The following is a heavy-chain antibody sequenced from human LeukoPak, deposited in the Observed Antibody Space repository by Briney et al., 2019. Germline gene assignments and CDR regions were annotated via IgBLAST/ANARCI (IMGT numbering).Heavy chain of an antibody. CDR3: ARVRDSSGYYVGFDY. D-gene: IGHD3-22*01. J-gene: IGHJ4*02. V-gene: IGHV4-59*12. Sequence: SETLSLTCTVSGGSISSYQWSWIRQPPGKGLEWIGNIYYSGSANYNPSLKSRVTISVDTSKNQFSLKLSSVTAADTAVYYCARVRDSSGYYVGFDYWGQGTLVTVSS. CDR2: IYYSGSA. CDR1: GGSISSYQ.